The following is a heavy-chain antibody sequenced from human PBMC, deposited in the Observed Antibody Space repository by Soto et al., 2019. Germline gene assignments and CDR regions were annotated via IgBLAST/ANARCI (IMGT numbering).Heavy chain of an antibody. V-gene: IGHV4-59*01. CDR3: ARGDRYCSGGSCYSVFDP. D-gene: IGHD2-15*01. Sequence: PSETLSLTCTVSGGSISSYYWSWIRQPPGKGLEWIGYIYYSGSTNYNPSLKSRVTISVDTSKNQFSLKLSSVTAADTAVYYCARGDRYCSGGSCYSVFDPWGQGTLVTVSS. CDR2: IYYSGST. CDR1: GGSISSYY. J-gene: IGHJ5*02.